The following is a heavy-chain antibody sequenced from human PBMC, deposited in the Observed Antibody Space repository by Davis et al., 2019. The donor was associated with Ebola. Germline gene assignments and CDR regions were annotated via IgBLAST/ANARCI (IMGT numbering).Heavy chain of an antibody. Sequence: PGGSLRLSCAGSGFTFSASSMHWVRQASGKGLEWVGRIKSKANSYTTAYTASVKGRLTISRDDSKNTAYLQMNSLKTEDTAVYYCARREPDCSSTSCHNWFDPWGQGTLVTVSS. J-gene: IGHJ5*02. CDR3: ARREPDCSSTSCHNWFDP. CDR1: GFTFSASS. V-gene: IGHV3-73*01. D-gene: IGHD2-2*01. CDR2: IKSKANSYTT.